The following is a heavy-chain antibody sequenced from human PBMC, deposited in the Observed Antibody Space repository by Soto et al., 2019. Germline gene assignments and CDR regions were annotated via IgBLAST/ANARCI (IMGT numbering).Heavy chain of an antibody. D-gene: IGHD6-19*01. J-gene: IGHJ3*02. CDR3: ARDPSSVAGNHDAFDI. CDR2: ISAYNGNT. V-gene: IGHV1-18*01. Sequence: VASVKVSCKASGYTFTSYGISWVRQAPGQGLEWMGWISAYNGNTNYAQKLQGRVTMTTDTSTSTAYMELRSLRSDDTAVYYCARDPSSVAGNHDAFDIWGQGTMVTVSS. CDR1: GYTFTSYG.